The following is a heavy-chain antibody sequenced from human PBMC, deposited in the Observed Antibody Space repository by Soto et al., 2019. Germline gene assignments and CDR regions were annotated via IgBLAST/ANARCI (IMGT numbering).Heavy chain of an antibody. Sequence: PGGSLRLSCAASGFTFSSYSMNWVRQAPGKGLEWVSSISSSSSYIYYADSVKGRFTISRDNAKNSLYLQMNSLRAEDTAVYYCARIAVVPAAPAQSYYYYYGMDVWGQGTTVTVSS. D-gene: IGHD2-2*01. CDR1: GFTFSSYS. V-gene: IGHV3-21*01. CDR2: ISSSSSYI. J-gene: IGHJ6*02. CDR3: ARIAVVPAAPAQSYYYYYGMDV.